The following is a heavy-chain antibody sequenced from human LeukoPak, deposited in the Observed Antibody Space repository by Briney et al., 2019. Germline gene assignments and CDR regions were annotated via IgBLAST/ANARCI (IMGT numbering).Heavy chain of an antibody. CDR2: SKPISGNT. V-gene: IGHV1-8*01. D-gene: IGHD3-16*01. Sequence: ASVKLSCTASGYTFTSYDINWVRQATGQGLGRMGWSKPISGNTGYAQKFQGRVTMTRNPSISTAYMELSCLRCEQTAVYYCARSGGKLRGVMCYYFDYWGQGPLVTVSS. CDR3: ARSGGKLRGVMCYYFDY. CDR1: GYTFTSYD. J-gene: IGHJ4*02.